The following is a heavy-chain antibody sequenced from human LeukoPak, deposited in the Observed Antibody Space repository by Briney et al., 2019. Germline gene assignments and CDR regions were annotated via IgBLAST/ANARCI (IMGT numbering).Heavy chain of an antibody. CDR2: IWYDGSNK. J-gene: IGHJ4*02. Sequence: GGSLRLSCAASGFTFSSYGMHWVRQAPGKGLEWVAVIWYDGSNKYYADSVKGRFTISRDNSKNTLYLQMNSLRAEDTVVYYCARGGGYYDSSGTYYFDYWGQGTLVTVSS. V-gene: IGHV3-33*01. CDR3: ARGGGYYDSSGTYYFDY. D-gene: IGHD3-22*01. CDR1: GFTFSSYG.